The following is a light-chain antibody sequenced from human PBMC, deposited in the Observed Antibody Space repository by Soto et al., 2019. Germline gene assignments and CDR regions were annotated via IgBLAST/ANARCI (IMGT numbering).Light chain of an antibody. J-gene: IGKJ1*01. CDR3: QQYNNWGT. Sequence: EIVMTQSPATLSVSPGERATLSCRASQSVSSNLAWYQQKPGQAPRLLIYGASTRATGIPARFSGSGSGTEFTLTISGLQSEDFAVYYCQQYNNWGTFGQGTKLDIK. V-gene: IGKV3-15*01. CDR2: GAS. CDR1: QSVSSN.